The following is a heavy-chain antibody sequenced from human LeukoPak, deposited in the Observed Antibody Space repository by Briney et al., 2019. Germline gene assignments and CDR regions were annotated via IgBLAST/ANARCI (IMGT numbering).Heavy chain of an antibody. J-gene: IGHJ6*02. V-gene: IGHV3-30-3*01. D-gene: IGHD4-23*01. CDR2: ISYDGSNK. CDR3: AREWTSTVVTSRGMDV. CDR1: GFXFSSYA. Sequence: GGSLRLSCAASGFXFSSYAMHWVRRAPGKGPEWVAVISYDGSNKYYADSVKGRFTISRDNSKNTLYLQMNSLRAEDTAVYYCAREWTSTVVTSRGMDVWGQGTTVTVSS.